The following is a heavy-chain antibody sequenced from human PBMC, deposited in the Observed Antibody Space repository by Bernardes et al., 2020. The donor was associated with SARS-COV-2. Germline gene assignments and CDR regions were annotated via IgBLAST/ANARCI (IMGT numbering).Heavy chain of an antibody. D-gene: IGHD6-19*01. Sequence: VGSLILSCVASGFTFSVYSMNWVRQAPGKGLEWVSSISSTRSYKYYADSVTGRFTISRDNAKNSLYLQMNSLRAEDTAVYYCARDGIAVAGREYYYGLDVWGQGTTVTVSS. V-gene: IGHV3-21*01. CDR2: ISSTRSYK. CDR1: GFTFSVYS. J-gene: IGHJ6*02. CDR3: ARDGIAVAGREYYYGLDV.